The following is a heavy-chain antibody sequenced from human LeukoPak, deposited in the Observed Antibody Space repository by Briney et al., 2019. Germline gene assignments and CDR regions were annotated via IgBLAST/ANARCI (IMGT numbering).Heavy chain of an antibody. Sequence: KPSETLSLTCAVYGGSFSGYYWSWIRQPPGKGLEWIGEINHSGSTNYNPSLKSRVTISVDTSKNQFSLKLSPVTAADTAVYYCARGLMTTVTYYYYYGMDVWGQGTTVTVSS. D-gene: IGHD4-17*01. J-gene: IGHJ6*02. V-gene: IGHV4-34*01. CDR2: INHSGST. CDR3: ARGLMTTVTYYYYYGMDV. CDR1: GGSFSGYY.